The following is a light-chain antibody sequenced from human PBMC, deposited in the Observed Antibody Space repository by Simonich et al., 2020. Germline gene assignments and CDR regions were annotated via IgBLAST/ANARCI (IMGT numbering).Light chain of an antibody. CDR2: WAS. CDR1: QSVLYSSNNKNY. V-gene: IGKV4-1*01. Sequence: DIVMTQSPDSLAVSLGARATINCKSSQSVLYSSNNKNYLAWYQQTPGQPPKLLIYWASTRESGVPDRCRGSGSGTDFTRTSSSLQAEDVAVYYCQQYYSTPWTFGQGTKVEIK. CDR3: QQYYSTPWT. J-gene: IGKJ1*01.